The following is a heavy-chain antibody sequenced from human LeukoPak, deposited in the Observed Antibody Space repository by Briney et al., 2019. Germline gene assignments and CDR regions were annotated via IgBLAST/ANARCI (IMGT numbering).Heavy chain of an antibody. Sequence: SVKVSCKASGYTFTNYGISWVRQAPGQGLEWMGGIIPIFGTTNYAQNFQGRVTITTDESTSTAYMELSSLRSEDTAIYYCARVLGGSHYFDYWGQGTLVTVSS. CDR1: GYTFTNYG. CDR3: ARVLGGSHYFDY. D-gene: IGHD3-3*02. CDR2: IIPIFGTT. J-gene: IGHJ4*02. V-gene: IGHV1-69*05.